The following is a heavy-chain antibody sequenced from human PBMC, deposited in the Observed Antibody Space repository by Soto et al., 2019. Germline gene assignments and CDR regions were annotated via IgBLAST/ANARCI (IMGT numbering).Heavy chain of an antibody. D-gene: IGHD3-10*01. Sequence: QLVQSGGEVKEPGASVQVSCKASGYPFNNYGITWVRQAPGQGLEWMGWISVYNGNKNYAKKVQGRVAMTADTSTSTAYMELRSLQSDYTAVYFCARVVITLIRGSKVAFYSMDVWGQGTTVTVSS. V-gene: IGHV1-18*01. CDR1: GYPFNNYG. J-gene: IGHJ6*02. CDR2: ISVYNGNK. CDR3: ARVVITLIRGSKVAFYSMDV.